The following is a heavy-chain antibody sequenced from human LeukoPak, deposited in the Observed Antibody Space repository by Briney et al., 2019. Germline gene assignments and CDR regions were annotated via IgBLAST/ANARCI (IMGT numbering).Heavy chain of an antibody. Sequence: ASVKVSCTASGYTFTGYYMHWVRQAPGQGLEWMGWINPDSGGTNYAQKFQGRVTMTRDTSIRTAYMELSRLRSDDTAVYYCARSPHILTGENFDYWGQGTLVTVSS. CDR3: ARSPHILTGENFDY. D-gene: IGHD3-9*01. V-gene: IGHV1-2*02. J-gene: IGHJ4*02. CDR1: GYTFTGYY. CDR2: INPDSGGT.